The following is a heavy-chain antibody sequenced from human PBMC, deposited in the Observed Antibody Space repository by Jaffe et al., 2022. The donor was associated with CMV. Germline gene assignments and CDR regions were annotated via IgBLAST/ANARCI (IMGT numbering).Heavy chain of an antibody. J-gene: IGHJ6*02. CDR3: ARVNGRGGDLYYYGMDV. V-gene: IGHV3-53*01. CDR2: IYSGGST. D-gene: IGHD2-8*01. Sequence: EVQLVESGGGLIQPGGSLRLSCAASGFTVSSNYMSWVRQAPGKGLEWVSVIYSGGSTYYADSVKGRFTISRDNSKNTLYLQMNSLRAEDTAVYYCARVNGRGGDLYYYGMDVWGQGTTVTVSS. CDR1: GFTVSSNY.